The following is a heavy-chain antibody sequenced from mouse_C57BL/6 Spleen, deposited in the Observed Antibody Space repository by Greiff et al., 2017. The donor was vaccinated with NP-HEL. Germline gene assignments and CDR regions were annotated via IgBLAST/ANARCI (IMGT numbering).Heavy chain of an antibody. CDR1: GFSLTSYG. CDR3: AKSSLITTVVTDAMDY. D-gene: IGHD1-1*01. CDR2: IWRGGST. J-gene: IGHJ4*01. Sequence: VQLQQSGPGLVQPSQSLSITCTVSGFSLTSYGVHWVRQSPGKGLEWLGVIWRGGSTDYNAAFMSRLSITKDNSKSQVFFKMNSLQADDTAIYYCAKSSLITTVVTDAMDYWGQGTSVTVSS. V-gene: IGHV2-5*01.